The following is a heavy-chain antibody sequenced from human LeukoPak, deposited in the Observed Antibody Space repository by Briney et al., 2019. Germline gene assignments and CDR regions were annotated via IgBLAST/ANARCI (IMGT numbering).Heavy chain of an antibody. CDR2: ISGSGGTT. CDR1: GFAFDNYA. V-gene: IGHV3-23*01. Sequence: GGSLRLSCAASGFAFDNYAMTWVSQAPGKGLEWVSIISGSGGTTFYADSMKGRFTISRANSKNTLYLQMNSLRAEDTAVYYCAKLSGFSSSKNYVDVWGKGTTVTVSS. J-gene: IGHJ6*03. CDR3: AKLSGFSSSKNYVDV. D-gene: IGHD6-13*01.